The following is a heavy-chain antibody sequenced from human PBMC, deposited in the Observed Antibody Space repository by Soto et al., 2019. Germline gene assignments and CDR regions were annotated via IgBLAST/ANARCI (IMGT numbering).Heavy chain of an antibody. Sequence: GESLKISCKGSGYSFTTYWIGWVRQMPGKGLEWMGIIYPGDSDTRYNPSFQDQVTISADKSISTAYLQWSSLKPSDTAMYFCARHENGFNPRDYWGQGTLVTVSS. V-gene: IGHV5-51*01. CDR1: GYSFTTYW. D-gene: IGHD2-8*01. J-gene: IGHJ4*02. CDR2: IYPGDSDT. CDR3: ARHENGFNPRDY.